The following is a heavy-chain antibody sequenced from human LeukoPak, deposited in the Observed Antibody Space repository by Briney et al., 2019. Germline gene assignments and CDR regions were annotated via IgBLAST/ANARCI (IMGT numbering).Heavy chain of an antibody. V-gene: IGHV1-18*01. J-gene: IGHJ4*02. CDR2: ISAYNGNT. Sequence: GASVKVSCKASGYTFTSYGIIWVRQAPGQGLEWMGWISAYNGNTNYAQKLQGRVTMTTDTSTSTAYMELRSLRSDDTAVYYCARNGGSYPFGWDYFDYWGQGTLVTVSS. CDR3: ARNGGSYPFGWDYFDY. D-gene: IGHD1-26*01. CDR1: GYTFTSYG.